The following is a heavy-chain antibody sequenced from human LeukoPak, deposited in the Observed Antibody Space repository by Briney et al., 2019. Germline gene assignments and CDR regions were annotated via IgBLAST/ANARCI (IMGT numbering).Heavy chain of an antibody. CDR3: AREYSAFDY. Sequence: SEILSLTCTVSGDPINIHTDYKWTWIRQPSGKGLEWIGYVYYTGNTNYNPSFQSRVTISVDTSKNQFSLKLTSVTAADTAVYYCAREYSAFDYCGQGTLVTVSS. V-gene: IGHV4-61*08. CDR2: VYYTGNT. CDR1: GDPINIHTDYK. J-gene: IGHJ4*02. D-gene: IGHD5-12*01.